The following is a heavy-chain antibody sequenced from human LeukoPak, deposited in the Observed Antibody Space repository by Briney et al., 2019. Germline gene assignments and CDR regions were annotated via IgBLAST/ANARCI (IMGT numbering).Heavy chain of an antibody. V-gene: IGHV4-34*01. D-gene: IGHD2-2*01. CDR1: GGSFSGYY. Sequence: SETLALTRAVYGGSFSGYYWRWIREPPGKGLEWIGEINHSGSTNYNPTLKSRVTISVNTSKNQSSLKLSSVTATDTAVYYCARPRCSSTSCDQYYFDYWGQGTLVTVSS. CDR3: ARPRCSSTSCDQYYFDY. J-gene: IGHJ4*02. CDR2: INHSGST.